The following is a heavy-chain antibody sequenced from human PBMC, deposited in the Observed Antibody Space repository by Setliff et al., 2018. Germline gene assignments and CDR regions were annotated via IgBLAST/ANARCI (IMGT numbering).Heavy chain of an antibody. CDR2: INNYNMNT. CDR3: ARDAHDYDSSENPIVDY. CDR1: GYTFTNYG. V-gene: IGHV1-18*01. D-gene: IGHD3-22*01. J-gene: IGHJ4*02. Sequence: GASVKVSCKASGYTFTNYGINWVRQAPGQGLEWMGWINNYNMNTNYPQKFLGRVTMTTDTSTSTAYMELRSLRPDDTAVYYCARDAHDYDSSENPIVDYWGQGTLVTVSS.